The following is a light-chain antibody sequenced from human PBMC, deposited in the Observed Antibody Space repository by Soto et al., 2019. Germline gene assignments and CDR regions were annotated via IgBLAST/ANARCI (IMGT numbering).Light chain of an antibody. CDR2: DVS. CDR1: SSDVGGYNY. V-gene: IGLV2-14*01. Sequence: QSVLTQPASVSGSPGQSITISCTGTSSDVGGYNYVSWYQQHPGKAPKLMIYDVSNRPLGVSNRFSGSKSGNTDSLTISGLQAEDEADYYCSSYTSSSTVVFGGGNKLTVL. J-gene: IGLJ2*01. CDR3: SSYTSSSTVV.